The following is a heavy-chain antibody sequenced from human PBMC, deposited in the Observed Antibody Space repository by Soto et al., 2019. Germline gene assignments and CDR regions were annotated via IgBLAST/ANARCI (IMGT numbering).Heavy chain of an antibody. V-gene: IGHV3-53*01. CDR3: ASPGPNYYDSSSDGRLGY. D-gene: IGHD3-22*01. Sequence: GSLRLSCAASVFTVSSNYMSWVRQAPGKGLEWVSVIYSGGSTYYADSVKGRFTISRDNSKNTLYLQMNSLRAEDTAVYYCASPGPNYYDSSSDGRLGYWGQGTLVTVSS. CDR2: IYSGGST. J-gene: IGHJ4*02. CDR1: VFTVSSNY.